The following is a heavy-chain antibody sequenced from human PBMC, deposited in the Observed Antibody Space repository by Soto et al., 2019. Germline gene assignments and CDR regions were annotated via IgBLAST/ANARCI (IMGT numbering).Heavy chain of an antibody. CDR1: GYTFTSYG. D-gene: IGHD2-15*01. Sequence: ASVKVSCKASGYTFTSYGISWVRQAPGQRLEWMGWINAGNGNTKYSQKFQGRVTITRDTSASTAYMELSSLRSEDTAVYYCASYCSGGSCYSSAFDIWGQGTMVTVSS. V-gene: IGHV1-3*01. CDR3: ASYCSGGSCYSSAFDI. CDR2: INAGNGNT. J-gene: IGHJ3*02.